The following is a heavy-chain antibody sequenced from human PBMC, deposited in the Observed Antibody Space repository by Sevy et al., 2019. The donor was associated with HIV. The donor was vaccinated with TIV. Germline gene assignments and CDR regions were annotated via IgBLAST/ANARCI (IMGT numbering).Heavy chain of an antibody. CDR3: ASDRRKEWLARGYYYYGMDV. CDR1: GFSVSSNY. V-gene: IGHV3-53*01. D-gene: IGHD6-19*01. Sequence: GGYLRLSCAASGFSVSSNYMRCVRQAPGKGLEWVSIIYSGGSTYYADSVKGRFTISRDNSKNTLYLQMNSLRAEDTAVSYSASDRRKEWLARGYYYYGMDVWGQGTTVIVSS. J-gene: IGHJ6*02. CDR2: IYSGGST.